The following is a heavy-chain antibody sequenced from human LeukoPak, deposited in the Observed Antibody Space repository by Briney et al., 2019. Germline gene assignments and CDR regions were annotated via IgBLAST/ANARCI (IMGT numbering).Heavy chain of an antibody. Sequence: GGSLRLSCTASGFTLTDFAMHWVRQAPGKGLEWVSAISASGGSTFYTDSVQGRFTISRDNAKNTLYLQMNSLRAEDTAIYYCAKRMASTGSYFDYWGQGSLVTVSS. CDR3: AKRMASTGSYFDY. J-gene: IGHJ4*02. CDR2: ISASGGST. D-gene: IGHD1-1*01. CDR1: GFTLTDFA. V-gene: IGHV3-23*01.